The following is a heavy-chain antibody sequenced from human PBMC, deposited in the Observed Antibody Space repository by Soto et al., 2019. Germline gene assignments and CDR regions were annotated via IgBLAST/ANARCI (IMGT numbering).Heavy chain of an antibody. J-gene: IGHJ4*02. D-gene: IGHD3-3*01. V-gene: IGHV3-23*01. CDR3: AKVAKYGVVIEYFDS. CDR2: ISSSGRRT. Sequence: LRLSCGGSGFTFANFGMGWVRQAPGKGLYWVSGISSSGRRTYYADSVKGRFTISRDNSKSTLYLQMDSLRADDTAVYYCAKVAKYGVVIEYFDSWGQGSLVTVSS. CDR1: GFTFANFG.